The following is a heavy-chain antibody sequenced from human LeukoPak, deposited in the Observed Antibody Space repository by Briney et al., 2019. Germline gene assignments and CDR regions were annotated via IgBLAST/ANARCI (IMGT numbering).Heavy chain of an antibody. V-gene: IGHV4-34*01. J-gene: IGHJ6*03. CDR1: GGSFSGYY. CDR2: INHSGST. Sequence: SETLSLTCAVYGGSFSGYYWSWIRQPPGKGLEWIGEINHSGSTNYNPSLKSRVTISVDTSKNQFSLKLSSVTAADTAVYYCGPGLASPYYYYYMDVWGKGTTVTVSS. D-gene: IGHD3-3*02. CDR3: GPGLASPYYYYYMDV.